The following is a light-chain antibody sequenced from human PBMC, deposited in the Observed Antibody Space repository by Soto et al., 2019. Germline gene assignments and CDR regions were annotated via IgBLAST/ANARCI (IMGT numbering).Light chain of an antibody. V-gene: IGLV2-8*01. J-gene: IGLJ2*01. Sequence: QSVLTQPPSASGSPGQSLTISCTGSSGDIGDYNYVSWYHQHPGKVTKLIIYEVFKRPSGVPDRFSGSKSGTTASLTVSGLQAEDEGDYYCSSYADSNSVIFGGGTKLTVL. CDR2: EVF. CDR1: SGDIGDYNY. CDR3: SSYADSNSVI.